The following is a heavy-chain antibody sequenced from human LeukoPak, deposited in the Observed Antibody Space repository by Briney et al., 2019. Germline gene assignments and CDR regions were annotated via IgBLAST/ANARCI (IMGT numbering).Heavy chain of an antibody. CDR1: GFTFGTYA. CDR2: ITDRGDST. J-gene: IGHJ4*02. Sequence: PGGSLRLSCAASGFTFGTYAMTWVRQAPGKGLEWVSAITDRGDSTFYADSVKGRFTISRDNSKNTLYLQMDSLRADDTAIYYCAKEAYSSGSSSYYFDYWGQGTLDTVSS. D-gene: IGHD6-25*01. V-gene: IGHV3-23*01. CDR3: AKEAYSSGSSSYYFDY.